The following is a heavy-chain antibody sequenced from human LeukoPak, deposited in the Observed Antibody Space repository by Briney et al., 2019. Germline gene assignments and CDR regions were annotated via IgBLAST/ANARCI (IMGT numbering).Heavy chain of an antibody. V-gene: IGHV3-48*03. D-gene: IGHD3-10*01. Sequence: GGSLTPSCAAFGFTFTSYETNWVRQAPGKGLEWVSYISSSGSTIYYADSVKGRFTISRDNAKNSLYLQMNSLRAEDTAVYYCAREGGPGSHYGMDGGGKATTVTVSS. CDR1: GFTFTSYE. CDR2: ISSSGSTI. CDR3: AREGGPGSHYGMDG. J-gene: IGHJ6*04.